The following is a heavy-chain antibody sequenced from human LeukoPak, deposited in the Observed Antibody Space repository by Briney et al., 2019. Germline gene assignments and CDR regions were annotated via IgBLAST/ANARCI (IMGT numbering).Heavy chain of an antibody. J-gene: IGHJ4*02. V-gene: IGHV3-9*01. CDR3: AKGGVTAGTEVLPDY. CDR1: GFTFDDYA. Sequence: GRSLRLSCAASGFTFDDYAMHWVRQAPGKGLEWVSGISWNSGSIGYADSVKGRFTISRDNAKNSLYLQMNSLRAEDTALYYCAKGGVTAGTEVLPDYWGQGTLVTVSS. D-gene: IGHD6-13*01. CDR2: ISWNSGSI.